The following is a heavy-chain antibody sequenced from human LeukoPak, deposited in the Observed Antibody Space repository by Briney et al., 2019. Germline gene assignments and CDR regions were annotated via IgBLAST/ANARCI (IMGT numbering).Heavy chain of an antibody. D-gene: IGHD6-13*01. CDR3: ARVSSSWYRESVSDNWFDP. Sequence: NTSETLSLTCTVSGGSISSYYWSWIRQPPGKGVEWIGYIYYSGSTNYNPSLKSRVTISVDTSKNQFSLKLSSVTAADTAVYYCARVSSSWYRESVSDNWFDPWGQGTLVTVSS. V-gene: IGHV4-59*01. CDR2: IYYSGST. J-gene: IGHJ5*02. CDR1: GGSISSYY.